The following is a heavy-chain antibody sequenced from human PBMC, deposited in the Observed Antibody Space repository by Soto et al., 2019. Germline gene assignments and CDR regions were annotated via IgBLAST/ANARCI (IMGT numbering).Heavy chain of an antibody. J-gene: IGHJ4*02. CDR1: GGSISSSNW. CDR2: IYHRGNT. CDR3: ARDRVAAPWYYFDN. Sequence: SETLSLTCVVSGGSISSSNWWSWVRQPPGKGLEWIGEIYHRGNTDYNPSLKSRVTISVDKSKNQFSLNLNSVTAADTAVYYCARDRVAAPWYYFDNWGQGILVTVS. D-gene: IGHD6-19*01. V-gene: IGHV4-4*02.